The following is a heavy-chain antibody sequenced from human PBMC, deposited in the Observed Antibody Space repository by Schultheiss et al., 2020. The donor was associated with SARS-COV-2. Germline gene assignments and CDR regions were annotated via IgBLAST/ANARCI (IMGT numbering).Heavy chain of an antibody. CDR2: IDNGGSST. CDR1: GFTFSGYW. D-gene: IGHD6-13*01. CDR3: GRAAGHSSSSPGY. Sequence: GGSLRLSCAASGFTFSGYWMHWVRQAPGKGLEWLSRIDNGGSSTIYADSVKGRFTVSRDNAKNTLYLQMTALRAEDTAVYYCGRAAGHSSSSPGYWGQGTLVTVSS. V-gene: IGHV3-74*01. J-gene: IGHJ4*02.